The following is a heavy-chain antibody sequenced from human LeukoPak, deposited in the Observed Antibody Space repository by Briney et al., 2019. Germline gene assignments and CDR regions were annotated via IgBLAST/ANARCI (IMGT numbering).Heavy chain of an antibody. J-gene: IGHJ4*02. CDR2: IWYDGSNR. CDR1: GFTFSRYG. D-gene: IGHD3-22*01. Sequence: GGPLRLSCAASGFTFSRYGMHWVRQAPGKGLEWVAVIWYDGSNRQYVDSVKGRFTISRDNSKNTLYLQMNSLRADDTAVYYCARDFGFSPSSGYSFDYWGQGTLVTVS. V-gene: IGHV3-33*01. CDR3: ARDFGFSPSSGYSFDY.